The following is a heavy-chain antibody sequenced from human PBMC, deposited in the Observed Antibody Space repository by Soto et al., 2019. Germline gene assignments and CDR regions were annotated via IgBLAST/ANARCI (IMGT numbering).Heavy chain of an antibody. J-gene: IGHJ4*02. CDR2: INAGNGNT. V-gene: IGHV1-3*05. D-gene: IGHD2-21*02. CDR3: ARSIVVVTALDY. CDR1: GYTFTSYA. Sequence: QVQLVQSGAEEKKPGASVKVSCKASGYTFTSYAMHWVRQAPGQRLEWMGWINAGNGNTKYSHKFQGRVTITRDTSTSKAYMELSSMISEDTAVYYCARSIVVVTALDYWGQGTLVTVYS.